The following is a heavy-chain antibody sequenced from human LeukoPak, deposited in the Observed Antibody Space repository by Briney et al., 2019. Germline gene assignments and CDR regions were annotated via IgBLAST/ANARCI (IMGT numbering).Heavy chain of an antibody. CDR2: ISSSSSYI. V-gene: IGHV3-21*01. CDR1: GFTFSSYN. Sequence: GGSLRLSCAASGFTFSSYNMNWVRQAPGKGLKWVSSISSSSSYIYYADSVKGRFTISRDNAKNSLYLQMNSLRAEDTAVYYCARDGHYYDSSGYSVYWGQGTLVTVSS. D-gene: IGHD3-22*01. CDR3: ARDGHYYDSSGYSVY. J-gene: IGHJ4*02.